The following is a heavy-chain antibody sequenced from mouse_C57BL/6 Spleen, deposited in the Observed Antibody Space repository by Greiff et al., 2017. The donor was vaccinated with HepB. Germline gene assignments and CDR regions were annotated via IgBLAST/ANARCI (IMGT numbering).Heavy chain of an antibody. V-gene: IGHV5-4*03. Sequence: EVMLVESGGGLVKPGGSLKLSCAASGFTFSSYAMSWVRQTPEKSLEWVATISDGGSYTYYPDNVKGRITISRNDAKNNLYLQISHLKSEDTAMYYCAGGPHIGNPCYFDYWGQGTTLTVSS. CDR3: AGGPHIGNPCYFDY. CDR1: GFTFSSYA. CDR2: ISDGGSYT. D-gene: IGHD2-1*01. J-gene: IGHJ2*01.